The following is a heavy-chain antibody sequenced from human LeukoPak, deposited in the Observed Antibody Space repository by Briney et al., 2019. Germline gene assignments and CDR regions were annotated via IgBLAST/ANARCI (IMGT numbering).Heavy chain of an antibody. J-gene: IGHJ4*02. CDR3: STIDYGDNTAPAFDY. V-gene: IGHV3-15*01. D-gene: IGHD4-17*01. CDR2: IKSKTYGGTT. Sequence: PGGSLRLSCAASGFTFSNAWMSWVRQAPGKGLEWVGRIKSKTYGGTTDYAAPVKGRFTISRDDSKNTLYLQMNSLKTEDTAVYYCSTIDYGDNTAPAFDYWGQGTLVTVSS. CDR1: GFTFSNAW.